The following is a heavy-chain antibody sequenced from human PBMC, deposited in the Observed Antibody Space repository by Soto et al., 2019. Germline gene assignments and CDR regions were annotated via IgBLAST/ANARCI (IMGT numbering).Heavy chain of an antibody. D-gene: IGHD4-17*01. Sequence: QVQLVESGGGVVQTGRSLRLSCAASGFHFTNYGMHWVRQAPGKGLEWVAVIWYDGSHKYYADSVKGRFTISRDNSKKTLYLHLNSLRAEDAAVYYCSRCASDYGDFSPSDFWGQGTLVTVSS. CDR3: SRCASDYGDFSPSDF. CDR1: GFHFTNYG. CDR2: IWYDGSHK. V-gene: IGHV3-33*01. J-gene: IGHJ4*02.